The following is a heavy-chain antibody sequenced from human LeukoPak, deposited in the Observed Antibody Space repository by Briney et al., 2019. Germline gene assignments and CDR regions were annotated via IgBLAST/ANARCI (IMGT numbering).Heavy chain of an antibody. CDR1: GFTFSSYS. V-gene: IGHV3-21*01. CDR3: ARFEYCTNGVCYWDYGMDV. Sequence: GGSLRLSCAASGFTFSSYSMNWVRQAPGKGLEWVSSISSSSYIYYADSVKGRFTISRDNAKNSLYLQMNSLRAEDTAVYYCARFEYCTNGVCYWDYGMDVWGQGTTVTVSS. CDR2: ISSSSYI. J-gene: IGHJ6*02. D-gene: IGHD2-8*01.